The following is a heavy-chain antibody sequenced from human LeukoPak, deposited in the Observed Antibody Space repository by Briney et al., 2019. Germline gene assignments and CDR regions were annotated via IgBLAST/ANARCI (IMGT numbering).Heavy chain of an antibody. Sequence: WASVKVPCKASGGTFSSYAISWVRQAPGQGLEWMGRIIPILGIANYAQKFQGRVTITADKSTSTAYMELSSLRSEDTAVYYCARDGYDFWSGYNNFDYWGQGTLVTVSS. J-gene: IGHJ4*02. CDR3: ARDGYDFWSGYNNFDY. CDR2: IIPILGIA. V-gene: IGHV1-69*04. CDR1: GGTFSSYA. D-gene: IGHD3-3*01.